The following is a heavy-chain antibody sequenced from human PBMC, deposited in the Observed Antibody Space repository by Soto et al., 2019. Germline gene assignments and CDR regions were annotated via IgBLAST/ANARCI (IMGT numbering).Heavy chain of an antibody. CDR3: ARIPYSYVQAGSPDYYYGMDV. D-gene: IGHD5-18*01. Sequence: SGPTLVDPTQTLTLSCTFSGFSRSSSVMFVSLIREPPGKALECLALIDWDDDKYYSTSLKTRLTISKDTSKNQVVLTMTNMDPVDTATYYCARIPYSYVQAGSPDYYYGMDVWGQGTTVTVSS. J-gene: IGHJ6*02. V-gene: IGHV2-70*01. CDR2: IDWDDDK. CDR1: GFSRSSSVMF.